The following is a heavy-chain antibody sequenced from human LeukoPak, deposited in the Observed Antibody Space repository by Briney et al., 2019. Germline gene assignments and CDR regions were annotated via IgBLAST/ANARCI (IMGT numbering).Heavy chain of an antibody. CDR2: INSDGSEG. Sequence: GGSLRLSCAVSGFTFSGFWMSWSRQAPGKGLEWVASINSDGSEGYYADVVKGRFTISRDNAKNSLYLQINSLRAEDTAAYYCARSSYSSSSSVWGQGTTVTVSS. J-gene: IGHJ3*01. D-gene: IGHD6-6*01. CDR1: GFTFSGFW. V-gene: IGHV3-7*03. CDR3: ARSSYSSSSSV.